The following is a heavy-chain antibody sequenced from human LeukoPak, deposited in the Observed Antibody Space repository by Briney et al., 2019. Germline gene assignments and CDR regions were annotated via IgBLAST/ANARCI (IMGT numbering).Heavy chain of an antibody. D-gene: IGHD2-21*02. Sequence: SGLTLVNPTQTLTLTCTFSGFSLSSSEVGVGWIRQPPGKALERLALIYWDDDKRYSPSLKSRLTITKDTSKYQVVLTLTNMDPVDTATYYCAHRDVGDDTFDYWGQGTLVTVSS. V-gene: IGHV2-5*02. CDR1: GFSLSSSEVG. CDR3: AHRDVGDDTFDY. J-gene: IGHJ4*02. CDR2: IYWDDDK.